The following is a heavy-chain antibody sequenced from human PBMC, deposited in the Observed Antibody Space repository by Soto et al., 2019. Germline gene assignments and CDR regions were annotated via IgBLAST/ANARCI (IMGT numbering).Heavy chain of an antibody. CDR1: GFTFNTYN. CDR2: INIDGGST. Sequence: GGSLRLSCTASGFTFNTYNMNCVRQTPGKGLVWGSRINIDGGSTSYADSVKGRVTISRDNAKNALYLQMNSLRVEDTAVYYCARDDDNDANDLDYGGPGSLVTVSS. CDR3: ARDDDNDANDLDY. V-gene: IGHV3-74*01. J-gene: IGHJ4*02. D-gene: IGHD1-1*01.